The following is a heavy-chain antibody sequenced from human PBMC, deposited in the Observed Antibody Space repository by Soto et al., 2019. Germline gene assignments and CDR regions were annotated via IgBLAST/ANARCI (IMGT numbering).Heavy chain of an antibody. Sequence: SETLSLTYTVSGGYISSYYWSWVRQPAGKGLELIGRVYASGSTNYNPSLKSRVTMSVDTSKNQFSLKLSSVTAADTALYYCARDYYGSASYDNYYYYGMDVWGQGTTVTVSS. V-gene: IGHV4-4*07. CDR1: GGYISSYY. CDR2: VYASGST. CDR3: ARDYYGSASYDNYYYYGMDV. J-gene: IGHJ6*02. D-gene: IGHD3-10*01.